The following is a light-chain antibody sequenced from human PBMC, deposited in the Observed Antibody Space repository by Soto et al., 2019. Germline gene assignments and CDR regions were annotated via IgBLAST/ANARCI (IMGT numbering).Light chain of an antibody. CDR3: QSYDSSPGGSKV. CDR2: GNS. V-gene: IGLV1-40*01. Sequence: QLVLTQPPSVSGAPGQRVTISCTGSSSNIGAGYDVHWYQQLPGTAPKLLIYGNSNRPSGVPDRFSGSKSGTSASLASTGLQAEDEADYYCQSYDSSPGGSKVCGGRTTVPVL. J-gene: IGLJ2*01. CDR1: SSNIGAGYD.